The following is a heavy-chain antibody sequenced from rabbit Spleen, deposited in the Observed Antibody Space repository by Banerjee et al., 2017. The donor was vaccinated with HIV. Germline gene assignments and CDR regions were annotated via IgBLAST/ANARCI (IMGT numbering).Heavy chain of an antibody. CDR1: GIDFSSGYD. V-gene: IGHV1S40*01. J-gene: IGHJ4*01. CDR2: IYTGNGKT. Sequence: QSLEESGGDLVKPGASLTLTCKASGIDFSSGYDMCWVRQAPGKGLEWIGCIYTGNGKTYYASWAKDRFTISKSSSTTVTLQMTSLTGAYTATYFCARDNGSVYYIDVYSHLWPPATLVTVS. CDR3: ARDNGSVYYIDVYSHL. D-gene: IGHD1-1*01.